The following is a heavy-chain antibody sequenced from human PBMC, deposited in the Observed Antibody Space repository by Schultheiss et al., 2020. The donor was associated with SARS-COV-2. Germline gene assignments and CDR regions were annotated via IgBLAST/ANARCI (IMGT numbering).Heavy chain of an antibody. CDR3: ACSGTTGTTFDY. CDR1: GGSISSGGYY. V-gene: IGHV4-39*07. D-gene: IGHD1-1*01. J-gene: IGHJ4*02. Sequence: ESLKISCTVSGGSISSGGYYWGWIRQPPGKGLEWIGSIYYSGSTNYNPSLKSRVTISVDTSKNQFSLKLSSVTAADTAVYYCACSGTTGTTFDYWGQGTLVTVSS. CDR2: IYYSGST.